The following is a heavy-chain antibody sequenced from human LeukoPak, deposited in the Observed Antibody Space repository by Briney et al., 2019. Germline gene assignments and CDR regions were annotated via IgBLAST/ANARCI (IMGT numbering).Heavy chain of an antibody. CDR2: TSSDGGLK. Sequence: PGRSLALSCAASGFIFTSYDMHWVRQAPAKGLEWVAVTSSDGGLKFYADSVKGRFTISRDNSKNTLFLQMNSLRPEDTAVYSCARDPVSDKPDYFDDWGQGTLVTVSS. V-gene: IGHV3-30*03. CDR1: GFIFTSYD. CDR3: ARDPVSDKPDYFDD. D-gene: IGHD1-14*01. J-gene: IGHJ4*02.